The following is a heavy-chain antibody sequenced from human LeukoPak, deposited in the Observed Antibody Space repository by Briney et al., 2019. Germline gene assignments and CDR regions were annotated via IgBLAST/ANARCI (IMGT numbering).Heavy chain of an antibody. CDR3: AKKGYYDGSGYYMYYFDH. V-gene: IGHV3-23*01. J-gene: IGHJ4*02. CDR1: GFTFSTYW. D-gene: IGHD3-22*01. CDR2: ISGSGGTA. Sequence: GGSLRLSCAASGFTFSTYWMHWVRQDPGKGLEWVSAISGSGGTAYYADSVKGRFTISRDNSKNTLYLQMNSLRAEGTAVYYCAKKGYYDGSGYYMYYFDHWGQGTLVTVSS.